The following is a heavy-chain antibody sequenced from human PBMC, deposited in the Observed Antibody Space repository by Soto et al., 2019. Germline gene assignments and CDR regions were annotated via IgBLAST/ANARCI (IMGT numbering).Heavy chain of an antibody. V-gene: IGHV1-69*01. Sequence: QAQVVQSGAEVRKPGSSVKVSCKASEGTFNSYAIAWVRQAPGQGLEWMGGIIPFYNTLNYAQKFQDRVTIIADDSTNTVYMELSSLRSDDTAVYFCASGASRWYPYFFDSWAQGTLVTVSS. CDR2: IIPFYNTL. CDR1: EGTFNSYA. CDR3: ASGASRWYPYFFDS. J-gene: IGHJ4*02. D-gene: IGHD6-13*01.